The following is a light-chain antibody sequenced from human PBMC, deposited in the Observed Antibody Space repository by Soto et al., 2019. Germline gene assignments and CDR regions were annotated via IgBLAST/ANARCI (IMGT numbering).Light chain of an antibody. V-gene: IGKV1-39*01. J-gene: IGKJ4*01. CDR1: HNITTY. CDR3: QQSDSIPLT. Sequence: DIQVTQSPSSLSASVGDRATITCRATHNITTYLNWYQQRPGKAPNLLIYATSHLHTGVPSRFSGVGSGTEFTLTISSLQPEDFATYYCQQSDSIPLTFGGGTKVDIK. CDR2: ATS.